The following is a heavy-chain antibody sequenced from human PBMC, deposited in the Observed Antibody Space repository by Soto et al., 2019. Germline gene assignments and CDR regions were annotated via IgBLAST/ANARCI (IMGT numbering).Heavy chain of an antibody. V-gene: IGHV3-30*18. J-gene: IGHJ4*02. CDR1: GFTFSSYG. CDR2: ISYDGSNK. Sequence: PGGSLRLSCAASGFTFSSYGMHWVRQAPGKGLEWVAVISYDGSNKYYADSVKGRFTISRDNSKNTLYLQMNSLRAEDTAVYYCAKDLTTHQYYDFWSGFDYWGQGTLVTVSS. CDR3: AKDLTTHQYYDFWSGFDY. D-gene: IGHD3-3*01.